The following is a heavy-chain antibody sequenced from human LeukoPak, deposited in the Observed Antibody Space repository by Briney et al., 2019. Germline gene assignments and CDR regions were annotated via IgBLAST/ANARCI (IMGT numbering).Heavy chain of an antibody. J-gene: IGHJ4*02. CDR2: ISGSGGST. CDR3: AKKVSVVTDYFDY. CDR1: GFTFSSYT. D-gene: IGHD5-18*01. V-gene: IGHV3-23*01. Sequence: PGGSLRLSCAASGFTFSSYTMNWVRQAPGKGLEWVSAISGSGGSTYYADSVKGRFTISRDNSKNTLYLQMNSLRAEDTAVYYCAKKVSVVTDYFDYWGQGTLVTVSS.